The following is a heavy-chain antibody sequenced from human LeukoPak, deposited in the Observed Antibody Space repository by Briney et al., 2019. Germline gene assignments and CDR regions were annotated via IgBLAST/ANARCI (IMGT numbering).Heavy chain of an antibody. CDR3: ARAQTLFWEFDGFDI. Sequence: GGSLRLSCVASGFTFSSHSINWVRQAPGKGLEWIATVTSTNKIHYADSVKGRFTISRDNAENSVYLQMNSLRDEDSAVYSCARAQTLFWEFDGFDIWGRGTKVTVSS. CDR2: VTSTNKI. J-gene: IGHJ3*02. D-gene: IGHD3-3*01. V-gene: IGHV3-69-1*01. CDR1: GFTFSSHS.